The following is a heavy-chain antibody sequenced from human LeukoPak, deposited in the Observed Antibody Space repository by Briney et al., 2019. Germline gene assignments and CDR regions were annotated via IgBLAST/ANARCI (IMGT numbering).Heavy chain of an antibody. Sequence: SETLSLTCTVSGGSISSYYWSWIRQPPGKGLEWIGYIYYSGSTNYNPSLKSRVTISVDTSKNQFSLKLSSVTAADTAVYYCARGLVVAAPFDYWGQGTLVTVSS. D-gene: IGHD2-15*01. CDR2: IYYSGST. CDR1: GGSISSYY. J-gene: IGHJ4*02. CDR3: ARGLVVAAPFDY. V-gene: IGHV4-59*01.